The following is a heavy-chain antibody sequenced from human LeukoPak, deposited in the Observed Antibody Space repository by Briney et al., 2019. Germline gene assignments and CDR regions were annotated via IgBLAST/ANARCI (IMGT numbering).Heavy chain of an antibody. D-gene: IGHD6-13*01. CDR3: ATHSSSWYYFDY. J-gene: IGHJ4*02. V-gene: IGHV3-23*01. Sequence: GGSLRLSCAASGFTFSSYAMSWVRQAPGKGLEWVSAISGSGGSTYYADSVKGRFTISRDNAKNSLYLQMNSLRAEDTAVYYCATHSSSWYYFDYWGQGTLVTVSS. CDR2: ISGSGGST. CDR1: GFTFSSYA.